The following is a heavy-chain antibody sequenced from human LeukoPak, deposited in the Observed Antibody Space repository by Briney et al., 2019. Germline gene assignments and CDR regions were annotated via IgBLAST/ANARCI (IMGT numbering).Heavy chain of an antibody. J-gene: IGHJ4*02. V-gene: IGHV3-23*01. D-gene: IGHD4-17*01. Sequence: GGSLRLSCAPSGFTFSSYVLNWVRQAPGKGLEWVSGISGSGGSTYYADSVKGRFTISRDNSKNTLYLQMNSLRAEDTAVYYCAKRMTTMTMGGAYFDYWGQGTLVTVSS. CDR3: AKRMTTMTMGGAYFDY. CDR1: GFTFSSYV. CDR2: ISGSGGST.